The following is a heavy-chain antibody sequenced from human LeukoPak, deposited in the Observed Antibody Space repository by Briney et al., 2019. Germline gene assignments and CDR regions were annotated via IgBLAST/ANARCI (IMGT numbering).Heavy chain of an antibody. J-gene: IGHJ4*02. D-gene: IGHD5-12*01. Sequence: SVKCACKASGGTLSSYAISWVRQAPGQGLEWMGGIIPIFGTANYAQKFQGRVTITADESTSTAYMELSSLRSEETAVYYCARERHYSGYAYTIDYWGQGTLVTVSS. CDR2: IIPIFGTA. CDR1: GGTLSSYA. V-gene: IGHV1-69*01. CDR3: ARERHYSGYAYTIDY.